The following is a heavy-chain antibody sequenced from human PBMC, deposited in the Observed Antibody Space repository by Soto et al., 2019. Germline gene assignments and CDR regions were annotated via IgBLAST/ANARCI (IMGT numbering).Heavy chain of an antibody. CDR3: ARDLGGCSAGSCRYNWLDS. Sequence: QVQLVQSGAEVKKPGSSVKVSCKASGDTFSNYAVIWVRQAPGQGLEWMGGIIPVYGTAHYAQKFQDRVTITADTSTSTVDMELSSLRPEDTAVYYCARDLGGCSAGSCRYNWLDSWGQGTLVTVSS. J-gene: IGHJ5*01. V-gene: IGHV1-69*06. D-gene: IGHD2-15*01. CDR1: GDTFSNYA. CDR2: IIPVYGTA.